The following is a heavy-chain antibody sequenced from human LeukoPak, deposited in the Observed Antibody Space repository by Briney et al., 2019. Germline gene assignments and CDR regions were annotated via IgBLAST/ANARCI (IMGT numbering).Heavy chain of an antibody. CDR3: ARPIAAAGMWWFDP. V-gene: IGHV4-30-2*01. J-gene: IGHJ5*02. D-gene: IGHD6-13*01. CDR2: IYHSGST. CDR1: GGSISSGGYY. Sequence: SQTLSLTCTVSGGSISSGGYYWSWIRQPPGKGLEWIGYIYHSGSTYYNPSLKSRVTISVDTSKNQFSLKLSSVTAADTAVYYCARPIAAAGMWWFDPWSQGTLVTVSS.